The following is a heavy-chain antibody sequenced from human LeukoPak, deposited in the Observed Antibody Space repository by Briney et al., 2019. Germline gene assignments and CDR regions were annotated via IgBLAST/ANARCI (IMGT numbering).Heavy chain of an antibody. CDR2: INPIFGTA. CDR1: GGTFSSYA. CDR3: ARVGTGYSSSWSLYYFDY. J-gene: IGHJ4*02. V-gene: IGHV1-69*01. Sequence: ASVKVSCKDSGGTFSSYAISWVRQAPGQGLEWMGGINPIFGTANYAQKFQGRVTITADESTSTAYMELSSLRSEDTAVYYCARVGTGYSSSWSLYYFDYWGQGTLVTVSS. D-gene: IGHD6-13*01.